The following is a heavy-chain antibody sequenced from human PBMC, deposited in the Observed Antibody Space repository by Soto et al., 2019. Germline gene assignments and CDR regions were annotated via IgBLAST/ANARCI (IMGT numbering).Heavy chain of an antibody. Sequence: QVQLVQSGAEVKKPGASVKVSCKASGYTFTNYDINWVRQASGQGLEWMGWMRPNNGNTGYAQKFQGRVTMTRNTSINTAYMELSSLRSEDTAVYYCASWAGYSKWGQGTLVTVSS. D-gene: IGHD3-9*01. J-gene: IGHJ4*02. V-gene: IGHV1-8*01. CDR1: GYTFTNYD. CDR3: ASWAGYSK. CDR2: MRPNNGNT.